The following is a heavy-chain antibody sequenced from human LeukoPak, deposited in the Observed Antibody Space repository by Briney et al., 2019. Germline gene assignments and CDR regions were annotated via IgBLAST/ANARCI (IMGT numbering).Heavy chain of an antibody. V-gene: IGHV3-53*01. CDR1: GFSVSTNY. D-gene: IGHD2-21*02. CDR3: ARTCGGDCGGSYFDY. CDR2: IYAGGKT. Sequence: GGSLKLSCAASGFSVSTNYMTWVRQAPGKGLEWVSIIYAGGKTYYADSVKGRFTISRDNAKNSLYLQMNSLRAEDTAVYYCARTCGGDCGGSYFDYWGQGTLVTVSS. J-gene: IGHJ4*02.